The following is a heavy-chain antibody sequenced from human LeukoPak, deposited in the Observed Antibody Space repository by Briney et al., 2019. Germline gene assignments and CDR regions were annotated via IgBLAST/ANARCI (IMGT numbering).Heavy chain of an antibody. CDR1: GGSISGYY. J-gene: IGHJ4*02. Sequence: SETLSLTCSVSGGSISGYYWDWIRQPAGKGLEWVGRIYTSGSTNYDPSLKSRVTISVDTSKNQFSLKLSSVTAADTAVYYCARRYSSGSSFDYWGQGTLVTVSS. V-gene: IGHV4-4*07. D-gene: IGHD6-19*01. CDR2: IYTSGST. CDR3: ARRYSSGSSFDY.